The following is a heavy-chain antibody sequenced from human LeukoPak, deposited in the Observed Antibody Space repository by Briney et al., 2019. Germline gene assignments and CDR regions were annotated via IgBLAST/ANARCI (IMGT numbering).Heavy chain of an antibody. D-gene: IGHD3-22*01. J-gene: IGHJ4*02. CDR2: IGGSDGTT. V-gene: IGHV3-23*01. CDR3: AKRDSSGSYPYYFDF. Sequence: GGSLRLSCVASGFTFGTHAMSWVRLAPGKGLEWVSAIGGSDGTTYYADSVKGRFTISRSNSKDTLYLQMDSLRVEDTATYYCAKRDSSGSYPYYFDFWGQGTLVTVSS. CDR1: GFTFGTHA.